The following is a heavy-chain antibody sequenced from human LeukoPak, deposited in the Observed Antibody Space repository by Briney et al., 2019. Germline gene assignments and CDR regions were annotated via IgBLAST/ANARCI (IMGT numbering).Heavy chain of an antibody. CDR2: MNPNSGNT. J-gene: IGHJ4*02. Sequence: ASVKVSCKASGYTFTSYDINWVRQATGQGLEWMGWMNPNSGNTGYAQKFQGRVTITRNTSISTAYMELRSLRSDDTAVYHCARVMQYCSGGSCYYFDYWGQGTLVTVSS. CDR3: ARVMQYCSGGSCYYFDY. CDR1: GYTFTSYD. V-gene: IGHV1-8*03. D-gene: IGHD2-15*01.